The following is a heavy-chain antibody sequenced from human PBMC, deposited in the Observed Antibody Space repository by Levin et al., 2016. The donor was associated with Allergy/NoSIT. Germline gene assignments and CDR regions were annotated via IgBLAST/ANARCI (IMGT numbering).Heavy chain of an antibody. V-gene: IGHV4-39*01. J-gene: IGHJ5*02. D-gene: IGHD2-2*01. CDR2: IYYSGST. CDR1: GGSISSSSYY. CDR3: ARQTRCSSTSCYWSRPYNWFDP. Sequence: SETLSLTCTVSGGSISSSSYYWGWIRQPPGKGLEWIGSIYYSGSTYYNPSLKSRVTISVDTSKNQFSLKLSSVTAADTAVYYCARQTRCSSTSCYWSRPYNWFDPWGQGTLVTVSS.